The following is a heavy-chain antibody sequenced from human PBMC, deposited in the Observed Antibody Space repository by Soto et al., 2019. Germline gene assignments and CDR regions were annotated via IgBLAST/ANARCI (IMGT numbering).Heavy chain of an antibody. CDR2: IGASGAGT. CDR1: GFTFNNYA. D-gene: IGHD1-26*01. J-gene: IGHJ4*02. Sequence: GGSLRLSCAASGFTFNNYAISWVRQAPGKGLEWVSGIGASGAGTYYADSVKGRFTISRDNSKNTLHLQMNSLRADDTAVYYCALRKTGSYFDYCGQGTLVTVSS. V-gene: IGHV3-23*01. CDR3: ALRKTGSYFDY.